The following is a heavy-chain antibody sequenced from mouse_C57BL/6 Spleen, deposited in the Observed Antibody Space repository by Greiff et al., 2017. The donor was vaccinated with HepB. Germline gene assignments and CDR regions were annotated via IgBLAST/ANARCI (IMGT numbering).Heavy chain of an antibody. CDR1: GYTFTSYW. V-gene: IGHV1-55*01. Sequence: QVQLQQPGAELVKPGASVKMSCKASGYTFTSYWITWVKQRPGQGLEWIGDIYPGSGSTNYNEKFKSKATLTVDTSSSTAYMQLSSLTSEDSAVYYCAREPYYYGSSYKYFDVWGTGTTVTVSS. D-gene: IGHD1-1*01. J-gene: IGHJ1*03. CDR3: AREPYYYGSSYKYFDV. CDR2: IYPGSGST.